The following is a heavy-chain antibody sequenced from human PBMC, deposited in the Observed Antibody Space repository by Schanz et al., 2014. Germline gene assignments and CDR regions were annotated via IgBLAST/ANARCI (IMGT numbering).Heavy chain of an antibody. V-gene: IGHV4-30-4*07. CDR3: ARGGRTTYNYYYGMDV. J-gene: IGHJ6*02. CDR1: GGSISSGGYS. D-gene: IGHD1-1*01. Sequence: QVQLQESGPGLVKPSQTLSLTCAVSGGSISSGGYSWNWIRQPPGKGLEWIVYIYYSGSTYYNPSLKSRVTISLDTSKTHFSLKLSSVTAADTAVYYCARGGRTTYNYYYGMDVWGQGTTVTVSS. CDR2: IYYSGST.